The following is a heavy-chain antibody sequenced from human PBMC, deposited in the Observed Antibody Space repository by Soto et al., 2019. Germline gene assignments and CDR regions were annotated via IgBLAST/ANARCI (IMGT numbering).Heavy chain of an antibody. Sequence: QVQLVESGGGVVQPGRSLRLSCAACGFTFSSYGMHWVRQAPGKGLEWVAVISYDGSNKYYADSVKGRFTISRDNSKNTLYLQMNSLRAEDTAVYYCAKSDYYYGMDVWGQGTTVTVSS. CDR1: GFTFSSYG. CDR2: ISYDGSNK. J-gene: IGHJ6*02. V-gene: IGHV3-30*18. CDR3: AKSDYYYGMDV.